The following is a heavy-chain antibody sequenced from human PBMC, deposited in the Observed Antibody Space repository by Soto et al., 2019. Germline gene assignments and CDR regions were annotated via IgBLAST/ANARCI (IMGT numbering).Heavy chain of an antibody. V-gene: IGHV1-18*01. D-gene: IGHD2-15*01. J-gene: IGHJ4*02. CDR3: ARDFRSTCRGASCIYFDL. CDR1: GYTFTSYG. CDR2: ISANNGDT. Sequence: ASVKVSCKSSGYTFTSYGFSWVRQAPGQGLEWVGWISANNGDTNSAEKFQGRLTLTTDTSTSTAYMDLRSLTSDDTAVYFCARDFRSTCRGASCIYFDLWGQGXLVT.